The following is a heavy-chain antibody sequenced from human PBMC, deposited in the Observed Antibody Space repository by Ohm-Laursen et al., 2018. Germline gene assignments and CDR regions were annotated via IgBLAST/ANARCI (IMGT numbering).Heavy chain of an antibody. J-gene: IGHJ4*02. Sequence: SLRLSCTAFGFTFSSHGINWVRQAPGKGLEWVSGISGSGDTTYYADSVKGRFTISRDNSKNTLYLQMNSLRAEDTAVYYCARERRYGNYFDYWGQGTLVTVSS. V-gene: IGHV3-23*01. CDR3: ARERRYGNYFDY. D-gene: IGHD1-1*01. CDR2: ISGSGDTT. CDR1: GFTFSSHG.